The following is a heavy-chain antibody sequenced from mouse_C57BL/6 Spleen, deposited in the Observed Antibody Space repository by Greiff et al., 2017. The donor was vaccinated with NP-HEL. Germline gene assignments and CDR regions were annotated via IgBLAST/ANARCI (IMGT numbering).Heavy chain of an antibody. CDR2: INYDGSST. CDR1: GFTFSDYY. D-gene: IGHD3-2*02. CDR3: AREGDSSGYYFDY. Sequence: EVKLVESEGGLVQPGSSMKLSCTASGFTFSDYYMAWVRQVPEKGLEWVANINYDGSSTYYLDSLKSRFIISRDNAKNILYLQMSSLKSEDTATYYCAREGDSSGYYFDYWGQGTTLTVSS. J-gene: IGHJ2*01. V-gene: IGHV5-16*01.